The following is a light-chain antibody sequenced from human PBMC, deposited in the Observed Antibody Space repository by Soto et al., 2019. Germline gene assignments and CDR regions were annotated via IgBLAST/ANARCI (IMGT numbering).Light chain of an antibody. CDR1: QSVSSNY. Sequence: EIVLTQSPGTLSLSPGERATLSCRASQSVSSNYLAWYQRKPGQAPRLLIYGASSKAIDSPKSISGSGSGTDFTLTITRLEPEDFAVYYCQQYGSSPPTFGQGTKVEI. CDR2: GAS. V-gene: IGKV3-20*01. J-gene: IGKJ1*01. CDR3: QQYGSSPPT.